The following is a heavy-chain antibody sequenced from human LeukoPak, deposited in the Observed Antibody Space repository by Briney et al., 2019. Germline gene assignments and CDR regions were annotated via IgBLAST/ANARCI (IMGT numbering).Heavy chain of an antibody. CDR1: GGSISSGGYY. J-gene: IGHJ4*02. V-gene: IGHV4-30-2*01. Sequence: PSETLSLTCTVSGGSISSGGYYWSWIRQPPGKGLEWIGYIYHGGSTYYNPSLKSRVTISVDRSKNQFSLNLISVTAADTAVYYCARVITSTDYSGYTYYFDYWGQGALVTVSS. D-gene: IGHD5-12*01. CDR2: IYHGGST. CDR3: ARVITSTDYSGYTYYFDY.